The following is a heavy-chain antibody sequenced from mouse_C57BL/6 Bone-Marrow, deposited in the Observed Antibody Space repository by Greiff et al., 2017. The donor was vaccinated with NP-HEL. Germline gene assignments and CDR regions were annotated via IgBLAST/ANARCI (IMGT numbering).Heavy chain of an antibody. CDR1: GFSLTSYG. V-gene: IGHV2-2*01. J-gene: IGHJ4*01. CDR3: ARNLVTTRVYYAMDY. D-gene: IGHD2-2*01. CDR2: IWSGGST. Sequence: QVQLKESGPGLVQPSQSLSITCTVSGFSLTSYGVHWVRQSPGKGLEWLGVIWSGGSTDYNAAFISRLSISKDNSKSQVFFKMNSLQADDTAIYYCARNLVTTRVYYAMDYWGQGTSVTVSS.